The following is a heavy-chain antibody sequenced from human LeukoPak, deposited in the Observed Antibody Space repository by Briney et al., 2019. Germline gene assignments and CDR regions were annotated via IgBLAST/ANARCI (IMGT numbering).Heavy chain of an antibody. J-gene: IGHJ4*02. CDR3: SKKGQNEDYGKPD. CDR1: GFTFSIYD. Sequence: GGSLRLSCEASGFTFSIYDMYWVRQAPGKGLGCVASISRSSGDYTLYAASVKGRFTISRDNSRSTLYLQMNSLRAEDTAVYYCSKKGQNEDYGKPDWGQGTLVTVSS. D-gene: IGHD4-17*01. V-gene: IGHV3-23*01. CDR2: ISRSSGDYT.